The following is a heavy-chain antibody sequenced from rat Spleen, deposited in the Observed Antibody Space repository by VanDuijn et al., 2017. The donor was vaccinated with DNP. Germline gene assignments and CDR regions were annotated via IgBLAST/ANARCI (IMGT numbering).Heavy chain of an antibody. V-gene: IGHV1-43*01. J-gene: IGHJ3*01. CDR3: ARGSDGVWLAY. Sequence: QVQLRQSGAEPAKPGSSVKISCKASGYTFNSFYRGWIKQTTGQGLDYIGYINTGSGGTNYNEKFKGKATLTVGKSSSTAFMQLSSLTPDDSAVYYCARGSDGVWLAYWGQGTLVTVSS. CDR1: GYTFNSFY. D-gene: IGHD4-3*01. CDR2: INTGSGGT.